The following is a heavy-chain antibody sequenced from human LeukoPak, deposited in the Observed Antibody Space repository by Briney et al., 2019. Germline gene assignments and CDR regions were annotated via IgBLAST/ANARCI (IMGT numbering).Heavy chain of an antibody. V-gene: IGHV1-18*04. J-gene: IGHJ6*04. Sequence: ASVKVSCKASGYTFTSYGISWVRQAPGQGLEWMGWISAYNGNTNYAQKLQGRVTMTTDTSTSTAYMELRSLRSDDTAVYYCARDSIVRGVYYYYGMDVWGKGTTVTVSS. CDR1: GYTFTSYG. CDR3: ARDSIVRGVYYYYGMDV. CDR2: ISAYNGNT. D-gene: IGHD3-10*01.